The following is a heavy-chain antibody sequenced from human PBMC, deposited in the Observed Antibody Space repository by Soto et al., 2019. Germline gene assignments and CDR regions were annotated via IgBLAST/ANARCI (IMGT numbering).Heavy chain of an antibody. V-gene: IGHV3-66*01. D-gene: IGHD4-17*01. Sequence: EVQLVESGGGLVQPGGSLRLSCAASGFTVSTNYMTWVRQAPGKGLEWVSVLYSGGNTYYADSVKGRFTISRDNSKNTLYLQMNSLRAEDTAVYYCARAVTRYYFDYWGQGTLVTVSS. CDR3: ARAVTRYYFDY. CDR2: LYSGGNT. J-gene: IGHJ4*02. CDR1: GFTVSTNY.